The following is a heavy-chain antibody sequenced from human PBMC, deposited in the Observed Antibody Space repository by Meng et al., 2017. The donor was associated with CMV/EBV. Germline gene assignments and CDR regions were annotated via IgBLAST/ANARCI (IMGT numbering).Heavy chain of an antibody. CDR3: SRHKEAPYCTSTSCFETFGWFDP. CDR1: GYIFTNYW. Sequence: GGSLRLSCKGSGYIFTNYWIAWVRQMPGKGLEWMGIIYPGDSDTRYSTSFQGHVTISVDKSITTAYLQWSSLKASDTAMYYCSRHKEAPYCTSTSCFETFGWFDPWGQGTLVTVSS. V-gene: IGHV5-51*01. D-gene: IGHD2-2*01. CDR2: IYPGDSDT. J-gene: IGHJ5*02.